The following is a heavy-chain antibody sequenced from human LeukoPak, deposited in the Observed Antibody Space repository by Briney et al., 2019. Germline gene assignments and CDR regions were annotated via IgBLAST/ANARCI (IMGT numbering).Heavy chain of an antibody. Sequence: GGSLRLSCAASGFTFRSYAMHWVRQAPGKGLEWVAVISYDAINKYYADSVKGRFTISRDNSKNTLYLQMKSLRAEDTTVYYCARDQDRAFDIWGQGTMVTVSS. J-gene: IGHJ3*02. CDR1: GFTFRSYA. V-gene: IGHV3-30*03. CDR2: ISYDAINK. CDR3: ARDQDRAFDI.